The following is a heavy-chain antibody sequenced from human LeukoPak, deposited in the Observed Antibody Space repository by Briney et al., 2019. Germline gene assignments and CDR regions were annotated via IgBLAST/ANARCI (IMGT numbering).Heavy chain of an antibody. CDR3: AKEETYYDFWSGYSETPYYYYMDV. D-gene: IGHD3-3*01. V-gene: IGHV3-23*01. J-gene: IGHJ6*03. CDR1: GFTFSSYA. Sequence: GSLRLSCAASGFTFSSYAMSWVRQAPGKGLEWVSAISGSGGSTYYADSVKGRFTISRDNSKNTLYLQMNSLRAEDTAVYYCAKEETYYDFWSGYSETPYYYYMDVWGKGTTVTVSS. CDR2: ISGSGGST.